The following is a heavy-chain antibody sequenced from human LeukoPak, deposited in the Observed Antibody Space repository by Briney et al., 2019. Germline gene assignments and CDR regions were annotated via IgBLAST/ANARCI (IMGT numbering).Heavy chain of an antibody. CDR3: ARLHAGSSTSEYFDY. J-gene: IGHJ4*02. V-gene: IGHV4-59*08. Sequence: PSETLSLTCTVSGCSISSYYWSWIRQPPGKGREWIGNIYHSENTYYNPSLKSRVTIFVDTSKNQLSLKLGSVTAEDTAVYYCARLHAGSSTSEYFDYWGQGSLVTVSS. CDR1: GCSISSYY. D-gene: IGHD3-10*01. CDR2: IYHSENT.